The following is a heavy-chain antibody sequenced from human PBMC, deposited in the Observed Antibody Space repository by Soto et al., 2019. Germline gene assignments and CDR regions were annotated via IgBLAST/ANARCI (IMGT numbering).Heavy chain of an antibody. J-gene: IGHJ4*02. CDR2: INTDGSVA. CDR1: GLTFRSYW. CDR3: VGDMELWRLDS. V-gene: IGHV3-74*03. Sequence: EVQLVESGGGLVQPGESLRLSCAASGLTFRSYWMHWVRQAPGKGLVWVSRINTDGSVAMYVDSVKGRFTISRDNAKNTLNLHMTRLRADDTAVYYCVGDMELWRLDSGGQGNLGTVSS. D-gene: IGHD3-16*01.